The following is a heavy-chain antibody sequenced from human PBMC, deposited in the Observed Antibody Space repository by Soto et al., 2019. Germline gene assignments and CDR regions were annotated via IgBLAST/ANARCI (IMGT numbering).Heavy chain of an antibody. Sequence: ASVTVSCKASGYTFTSYYMHWVRQALGQGLEWMGIINPSGGSTSYAQKFQGRVTMTRDTSTSTVYMELSSLRSEDTAVYYCARDSIAGANGYWGRGTRVTVPS. CDR1: GYTFTSYY. V-gene: IGHV1-46*01. D-gene: IGHD6-13*01. CDR2: INPSGGST. J-gene: IGHJ4*02. CDR3: ARDSIAGANGY.